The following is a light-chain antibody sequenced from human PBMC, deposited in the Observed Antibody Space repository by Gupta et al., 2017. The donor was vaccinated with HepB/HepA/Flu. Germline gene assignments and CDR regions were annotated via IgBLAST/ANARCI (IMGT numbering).Light chain of an antibody. CDR1: KLGEKY. CDR3: QAWDRRTV. J-gene: IGLJ2*01. CDR2: EDN. V-gene: IGLV3-1*01. Sequence: SYELTQTPSVSVSPGQTASITCSGDKLGEKYACWYQQKPGQSPVLVIYEDNKRPSGIPERFSGSNSGNTATLTISGTQAMDEADYYCQAWDRRTVFGGGTKLTVL.